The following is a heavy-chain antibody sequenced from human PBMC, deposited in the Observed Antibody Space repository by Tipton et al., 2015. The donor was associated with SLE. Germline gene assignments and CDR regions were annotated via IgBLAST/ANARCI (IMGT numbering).Heavy chain of an antibody. Sequence: LRLSCAVSGDSIRRAGYSWSWIRQPPGKGLEWIGYIYHNGSPYYNPSLKSRVTISVDWSTSQFSLILSAVTAADTAVYYCARGDPRHDGSVGYFDNWGQGTLVTVSS. CDR2: IYHNGSP. D-gene: IGHD3-10*01. V-gene: IGHV4-30-2*01. CDR3: ARGDPRHDGSVGYFDN. CDR1: GDSIRRAGYS. J-gene: IGHJ4*02.